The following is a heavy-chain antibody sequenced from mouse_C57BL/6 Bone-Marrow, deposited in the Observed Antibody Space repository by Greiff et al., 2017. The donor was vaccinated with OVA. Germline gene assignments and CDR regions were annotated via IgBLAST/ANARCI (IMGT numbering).Heavy chain of an antibody. D-gene: IGHD1-1*01. CDR1: GYTFTSYG. J-gene: IGHJ3*01. Sequence: QVQLQQSGAELARPGASVKLSCKASGYTFTSYGISWVKQRTGQGLEWIGEIYPRSGNTYYNEKFKGKATLTADKSSSTAYMELRSLTSEDSAVYFCAREGVYGSRAWFACWGQGTLVTVAA. CDR2: IYPRSGNT. CDR3: AREGVYGSRAWFAC. V-gene: IGHV1-81*01.